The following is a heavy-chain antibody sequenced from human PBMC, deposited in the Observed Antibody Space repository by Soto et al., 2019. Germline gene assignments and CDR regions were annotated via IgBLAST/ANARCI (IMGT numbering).Heavy chain of an antibody. CDR3: ARHILGLLTLGVSDF. D-gene: IGHD2-21*01. V-gene: IGHV1-3*01. CDR1: GYTFTTYA. J-gene: IGHJ4*02. CDR2: VNAENGNT. Sequence: ASVKVSCKASGYTFTTYAIHWVRQAPGQRLEWMGWVNAENGNTKYSQKFQGRVTITVDTSASTAYMEMSSLRSEDTAVYYCARHILGLLTLGVSDFWGQGTLVTVSS.